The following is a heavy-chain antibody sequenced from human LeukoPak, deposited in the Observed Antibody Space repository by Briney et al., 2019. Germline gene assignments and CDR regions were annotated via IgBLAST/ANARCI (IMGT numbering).Heavy chain of an antibody. CDR2: IYSGGNT. V-gene: IGHV3-53*01. CDR3: AGSRLSAEYFQF. J-gene: IGHJ1*01. CDR1: GFTVSSNY. Sequence: GGSLRLSCAASGFTVSSNYMSWVRQAPGKGLEWVSVIYSGGNTYYADSVKGRFTISRLNSKNTLYLQMNSLRVEDTAVYYCAGSRLSAEYFQFWGQGTLVAVSS.